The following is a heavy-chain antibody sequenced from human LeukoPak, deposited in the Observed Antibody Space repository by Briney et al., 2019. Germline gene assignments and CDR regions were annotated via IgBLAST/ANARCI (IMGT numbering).Heavy chain of an antibody. J-gene: IGHJ4*02. CDR2: VYYSGRT. V-gene: IGHV4-39*01. CDR1: GGSISSSSHY. Sequence: PSETLSPTCTVSGGSISSSSHYWSWIRQPPGEGLEWIASVYYSGRTYYNPSLKSRVTLSVDTSKNQFSLKLSSVTAADTAVFYCVRYVVSGSGIYYFDYWGQGTLVTVSS. D-gene: IGHD3-10*01. CDR3: VRYVVSGSGIYYFDY.